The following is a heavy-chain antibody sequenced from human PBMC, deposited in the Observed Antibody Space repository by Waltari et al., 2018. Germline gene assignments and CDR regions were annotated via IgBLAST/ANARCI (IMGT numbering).Heavy chain of an antibody. CDR2: INHSGST. Sequence: VQLQQWGAGLLMPSGTLSPACAVYGGSFSASCWPWIRHPPGKGLEWIGEINHSGSTNYNPSLKSRVTISVDTSKNQFSLKLSSVTAADTAVYYCARLARGYSYGWVRSNWFDPWGQGTLVTVSS. D-gene: IGHD5-18*01. CDR1: GGSFSASC. J-gene: IGHJ5*02. V-gene: IGHV4-34*01. CDR3: ARLARGYSYGWVRSNWFDP.